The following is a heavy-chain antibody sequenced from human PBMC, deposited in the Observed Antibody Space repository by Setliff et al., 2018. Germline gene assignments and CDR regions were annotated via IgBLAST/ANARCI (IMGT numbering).Heavy chain of an antibody. V-gene: IGHV4-61*09. D-gene: IGHD1-1*01. J-gene: IGHJ4*02. CDR2: IYTSWST. Sequence: PSETLSLTCTVSGDSISSRTYYWSWIRQPAGKGLEWIGHIYTSWSTIYNPSLKSRLTISLDTSKNQFSLKLSSVTAADTAVYYCARTGTYRYFDYWGQGALVTVSS. CDR1: GDSISSRTYY. CDR3: ARTGTYRYFDY.